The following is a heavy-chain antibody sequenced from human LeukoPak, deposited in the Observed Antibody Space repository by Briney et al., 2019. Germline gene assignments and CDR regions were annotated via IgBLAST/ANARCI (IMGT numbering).Heavy chain of an antibody. CDR2: IKSKTDGGTT. V-gene: IGHV3-15*01. CDR1: GFSINYDW. CDR3: VRDQYCASSSCPGAFDL. D-gene: IGHD2-2*01. Sequence: GGSLRLSCAASGFSINYDWMSWVRQAPGKGLEWAGRIKSKTDGGTTEYAAPVKGRFTISRDDSRNTLYLQMSSLKSEDTAVYYRVRDQYCASSSCPGAFDLWGQGTVVTVSS. J-gene: IGHJ3*01.